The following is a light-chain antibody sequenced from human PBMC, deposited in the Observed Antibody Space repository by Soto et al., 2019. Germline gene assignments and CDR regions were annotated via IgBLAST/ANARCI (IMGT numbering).Light chain of an antibody. Sequence: DIQMTQSPPSVSVSVGDRVTITCRASQGIDNWLAWYQQKPGKAPKLLMYGSSNLESGVPSRFSGSRSGTDFTLNISSLQPEDFATYYCQQAKDFPLTFGGGTKVEIK. CDR1: QGIDNW. CDR3: QQAKDFPLT. V-gene: IGKV1-12*01. J-gene: IGKJ4*01. CDR2: GSS.